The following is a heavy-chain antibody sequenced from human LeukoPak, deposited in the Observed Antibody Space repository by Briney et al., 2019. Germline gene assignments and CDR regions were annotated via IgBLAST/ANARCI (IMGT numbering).Heavy chain of an antibody. CDR1: GGSFSGYY. Sequence: SETLSLTCAVYGGSFSGYYWSWIRQPPGKGLEWIGEINHSGSTNYNPSLKSRVTISVDTSKNQFSLKLSSVTAADTAVYYCARGGRNLGSGSYCNPNYYYGMDVWGQGTTVTVSS. CDR2: INHSGST. V-gene: IGHV4-34*01. CDR3: ARGGRNLGSGSYCNPNYYYGMDV. J-gene: IGHJ6*02. D-gene: IGHD3-10*01.